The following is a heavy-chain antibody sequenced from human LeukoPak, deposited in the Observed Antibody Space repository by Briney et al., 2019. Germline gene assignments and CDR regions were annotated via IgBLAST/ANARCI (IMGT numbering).Heavy chain of an antibody. J-gene: IGHJ4*02. CDR3: ARDGSARYYFDY. CDR1: GGSISTYY. V-gene: IGHV4-59*01. Sequence: PSETLSLTCTVSGGSISTYYWNWIRQPPGKGLEWIGYIYYSGSTNYNPSLKSRVTISVGTSKNQFSLKLSSVTAADTAMYYCARDGSARYYFDYWGQGTLVTVSS. CDR2: IYYSGST.